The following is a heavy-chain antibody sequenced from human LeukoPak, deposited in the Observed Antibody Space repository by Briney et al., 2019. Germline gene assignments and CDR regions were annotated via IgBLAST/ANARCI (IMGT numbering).Heavy chain of an antibody. CDR3: AKDGGLWVSAHWGDS. Sequence: GGSLRLSCTASGFTFSSYTMTWVRQAPGKGLKWVSTITTGDGNTYYADSVKGRFTVSRDDSKNTLYQQMNSLRAEDAAVYYCAKDGGLWVSAHWGDSWGRGTLVTVSS. D-gene: IGHD7-27*01. J-gene: IGHJ4*02. CDR2: ITTGDGNT. V-gene: IGHV3-23*01. CDR1: GFTFSSYT.